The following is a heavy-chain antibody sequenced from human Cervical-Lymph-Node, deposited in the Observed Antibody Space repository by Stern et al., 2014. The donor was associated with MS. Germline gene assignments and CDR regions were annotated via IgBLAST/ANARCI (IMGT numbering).Heavy chain of an antibody. CDR3: ARNIAAAGRDYYYYGMDV. D-gene: IGHD6-13*01. J-gene: IGHJ6*02. CDR1: GGTFSSYA. CDR2: IIPIFGTA. Sequence: VQLVESEAEVKKPGSSVKVSCKASGGTFSSYAISWVRQAPGQGIEGMGAIIPIFGTANYAQKFQGRVTITADESTSTAYMELSSLRSEDTAVYYCARNIAAAGRDYYYYGMDVWGQGTTVTVSS. V-gene: IGHV1-69*01.